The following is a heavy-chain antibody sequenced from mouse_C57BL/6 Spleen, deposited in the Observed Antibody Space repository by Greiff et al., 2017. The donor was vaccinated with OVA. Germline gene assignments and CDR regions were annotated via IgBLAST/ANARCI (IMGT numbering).Heavy chain of an antibody. CDR3: PREGYQCGSSPYWYLYV. D-gene: IGHD1-1*01. CDR2: IYPGSGYT. J-gene: IGHJ1*03. Sequence: VQLQQSGAELAKPGASVKLSCKASGYTFTSYWMHWVKQRPGQGLEWIGDIYPGSGYTKYNQKFKDKATLTADTSSSTAYMQLSSLPYEDSAVYYCPREGYQCGSSPYWYLYVWGTGTTVTVSS. CDR1: GYTFTSYW. V-gene: IGHV1-7*01.